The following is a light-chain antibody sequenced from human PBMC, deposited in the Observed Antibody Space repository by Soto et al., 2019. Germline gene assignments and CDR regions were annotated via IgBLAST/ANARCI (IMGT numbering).Light chain of an antibody. J-gene: IGKJ1*01. CDR1: QRVTGGY. CDR2: GAS. Sequence: VLTQSPGTLSLSPGERDTLSCRATQRVTGGYLAWYQQKPGQAPRLLIYGASARATDIPERFSGSGSGTDFTLTISRLEPEDFAVYYCQQYGTSPSWTFGQGTKVEVK. CDR3: QQYGTSPSWT. V-gene: IGKV3-20*01.